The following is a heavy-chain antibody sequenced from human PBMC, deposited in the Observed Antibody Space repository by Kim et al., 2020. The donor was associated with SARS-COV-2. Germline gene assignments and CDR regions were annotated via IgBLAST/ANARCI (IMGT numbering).Heavy chain of an antibody. CDR2: SGTT. V-gene: IGHV4-59*09. CDR3: ARGSSSYL. D-gene: IGHD6-6*01. J-gene: IGHJ5*02. Sequence: SGTTKYNPSLQSRVTISVDMSKNQFSLKLSSVTAADTAVYYCARGSSSYLWGQGTLVTVSS.